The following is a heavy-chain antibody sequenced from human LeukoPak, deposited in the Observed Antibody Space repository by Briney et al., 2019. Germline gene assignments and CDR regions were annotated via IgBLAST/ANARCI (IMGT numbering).Heavy chain of an antibody. D-gene: IGHD4-17*01. J-gene: IGHJ3*02. V-gene: IGHV4-4*07. CDR2: IYSSGST. Sequence: SETLSLTCTVSGGSISSYYWSWIRQPAGQGLEWIGGIYSSGSTNYNPSLKSRVTMSVDTSKNQFSLKLSSVTAADTAVYYCAGSTVTTYQDAFDIWGQGTMVTVSS. CDR3: AGSTVTTYQDAFDI. CDR1: GGSISSYY.